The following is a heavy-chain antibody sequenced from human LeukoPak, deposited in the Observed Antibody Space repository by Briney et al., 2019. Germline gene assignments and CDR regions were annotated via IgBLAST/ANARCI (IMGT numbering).Heavy chain of an antibody. CDR3: ARADWGSIDY. CDR1: GFTFSHYW. Sequence: GGSLRLSCAASGFTFSHYWMTWVRQAPGKGLEWVAIIRPDANDGSYVDSVKGRFTISRDNAKNSLYLQVHSLRAEDTAVYFCARADWGSIDYWGQGALVTVSS. V-gene: IGHV3-7*01. CDR2: IRPDANDG. J-gene: IGHJ4*02. D-gene: IGHD7-27*01.